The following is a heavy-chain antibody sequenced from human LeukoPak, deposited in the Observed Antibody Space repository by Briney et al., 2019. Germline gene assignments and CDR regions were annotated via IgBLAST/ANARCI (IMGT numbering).Heavy chain of an antibody. CDR2: IYTSGST. J-gene: IGHJ4*02. D-gene: IGHD6-13*01. Sequence: WETLSLTCTVSGGSISTYYWSWIRQPVGKGLEWIGRIYTSGSTDYNPSLKSRVAMSVDTSKNQFSLKLSSVTAADTAVYYCARSQPPYSTRWYYFDYWGQGTLVTVSS. CDR3: ARSQPPYSTRWYYFDY. V-gene: IGHV4-4*07. CDR1: GGSISTYY.